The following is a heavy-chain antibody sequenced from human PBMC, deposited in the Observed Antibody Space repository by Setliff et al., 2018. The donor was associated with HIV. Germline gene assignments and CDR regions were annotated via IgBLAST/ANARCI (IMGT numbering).Heavy chain of an antibody. D-gene: IGHD4-4*01. Sequence: SGTLSLTCTVSGGSISTSSYYWGWVRQPPGKGLEWIGSIHHSGSTYYNPSLKSRVIISVDVSKNQFSLKLSSVTAADTAVYYCARDQSDFYNNYLHSDYWGQGTLVTVSS. J-gene: IGHJ4*02. V-gene: IGHV4-39*07. CDR2: IHHSGST. CDR1: GGSISTSSYY. CDR3: ARDQSDFYNNYLHSDY.